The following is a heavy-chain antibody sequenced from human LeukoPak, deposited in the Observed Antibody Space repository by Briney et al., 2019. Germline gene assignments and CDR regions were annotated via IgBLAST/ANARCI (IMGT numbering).Heavy chain of an antibody. V-gene: IGHV4-59*01. J-gene: IGHJ4*02. CDR3: ARGRGYCSSTSCYAYFDY. D-gene: IGHD2-2*01. CDR1: GGSISSYY. CDR2: IYYSGST. Sequence: SETLSLTCTVSGGSISSYYWSWIRQPPGKGREWIGYIYYSGSTNYNPSLKSRVTISVDTSKNQFSLKLSSVTAADTAVYYCARGRGYCSSTSCYAYFDYWGQGTLVTVSS.